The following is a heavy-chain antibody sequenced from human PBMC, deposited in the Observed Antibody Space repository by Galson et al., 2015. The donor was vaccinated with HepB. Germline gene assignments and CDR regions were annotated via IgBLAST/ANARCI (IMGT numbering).Heavy chain of an antibody. V-gene: IGHV5-10-1*01. CDR1: GYSFTSYW. Sequence: QSGAEVKKPGESLKISCKGSGYSFTSYWISWVRQMPGKGLEWMGRIDPSDSYTNYSPSFQGHVTISADKSISTAYLQWSSLKASDNAMYYCARQQNSGSYYVVGEDYWGQGTLVTVSS. CDR3: ARQQNSGSYYVVGEDY. CDR2: IDPSDSYT. J-gene: IGHJ4*02. D-gene: IGHD1-26*01.